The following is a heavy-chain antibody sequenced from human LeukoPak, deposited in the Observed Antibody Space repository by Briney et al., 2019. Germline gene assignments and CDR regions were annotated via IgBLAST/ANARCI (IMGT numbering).Heavy chain of an antibody. CDR1: GGSFSGYY. J-gene: IGHJ4*02. CDR2: INHSGST. Sequence: SETLSLTCAVYGGSFSGYYWGWIRQPPGKGLEWIGEINHSGSTNYNPSLKSRVTISVDTSKNQFSLKLSSVTAADTAVYYCASMGEAARDFDYWGQGTLVTVSS. D-gene: IGHD6-6*01. CDR3: ASMGEAARDFDY. V-gene: IGHV4-34*01.